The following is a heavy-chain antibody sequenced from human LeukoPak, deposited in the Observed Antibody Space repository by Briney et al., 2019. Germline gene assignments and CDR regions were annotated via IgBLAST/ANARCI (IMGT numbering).Heavy chain of an antibody. CDR2: ISYDGSNK. D-gene: IGHD4-17*01. V-gene: IGHV3-30*18. J-gene: IGHJ4*02. Sequence: GRSLRLSCAASGFTFSSYGMHWVRQAPGKGLEWVAVISYDGSNKYYADSVKGRSTISRDNSKNTLYLQMNSLRAEDTAVYYCAKGSYGDYHFDYWGQGTLATVSS. CDR3: AKGSYGDYHFDY. CDR1: GFTFSSYG.